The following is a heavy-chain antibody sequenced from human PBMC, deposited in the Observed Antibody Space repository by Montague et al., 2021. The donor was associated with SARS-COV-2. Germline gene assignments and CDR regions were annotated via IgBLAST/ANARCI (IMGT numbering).Heavy chain of an antibody. CDR3: ARDGSGWSRDL. CDR1: GFSVSPSS. V-gene: IGHV3-21*04. Sequence: SLRLSCAASGFSVSPSSMSWVRQAPGRGLEWVSLYTLRTGFVAYAESLRGRFTISGDSAKNSLYLQMNSLRADDTAVYYCARDGSGWSRDLWGRGTLVTVSS. CDR2: YTLRTGFV. J-gene: IGHJ2*01. D-gene: IGHD6-19*01.